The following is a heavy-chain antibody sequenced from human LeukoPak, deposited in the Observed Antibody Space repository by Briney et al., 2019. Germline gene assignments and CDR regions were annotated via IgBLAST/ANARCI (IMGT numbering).Heavy chain of an antibody. Sequence: SETLSLTCTVSGGSISSYYWSWIRQPPGKGLGWIGYIYYSGSTNYNPSLKSRVTISVDTSKNQFSLKLSSVTAADTAVYYCARRSGAVADYWGQGTLVTVSS. CDR2: IYYSGST. CDR3: ARRSGAVADY. V-gene: IGHV4-59*08. J-gene: IGHJ4*02. CDR1: GGSISSYY. D-gene: IGHD6-19*01.